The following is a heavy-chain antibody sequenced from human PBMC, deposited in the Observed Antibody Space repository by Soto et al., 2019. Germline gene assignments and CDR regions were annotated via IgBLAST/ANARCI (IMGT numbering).Heavy chain of an antibody. V-gene: IGHV3-74*01. Sequence: EVQLVESGGGLVQPGGSLRLSCAVSGFTFSNYWMHWVRQTPGKGLVWVSRINIDGSTTSYADSVEGRFTISRDNAKNTLYLLMNSLRAEDTALYYCARVRNGDWYFDSWGQGTLVTVSS. CDR2: INIDGSTT. D-gene: IGHD4-17*01. CDR3: ARVRNGDWYFDS. CDR1: GFTFSNYW. J-gene: IGHJ4*02.